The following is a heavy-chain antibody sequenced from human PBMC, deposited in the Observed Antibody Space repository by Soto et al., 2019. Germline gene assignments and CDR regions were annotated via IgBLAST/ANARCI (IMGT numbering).Heavy chain of an antibody. J-gene: IGHJ4*02. CDR2: IDPSDSYT. V-gene: IGHV5-10-1*01. Sequence: PGESLKISCKGSGYSFTSYWISWVRQMPGKGLEWMGRIDPSDSYTNYSPSFQGHVTISAGKSISTAYLQWSSLKASDTAMYYCARPTGGDSDYWGQGTLVTVSS. CDR3: ARPTGGDSDY. CDR1: GYSFTSYW. D-gene: IGHD2-21*02.